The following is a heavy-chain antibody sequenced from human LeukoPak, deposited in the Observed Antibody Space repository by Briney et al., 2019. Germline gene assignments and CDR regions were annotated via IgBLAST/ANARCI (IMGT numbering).Heavy chain of an antibody. CDR2: ISSSSSYI. CDR1: GFTFSSYA. D-gene: IGHD2-21*02. J-gene: IGHJ4*02. CDR3: VRACGGDCYLADY. Sequence: GGSLRLSCAASGFTFSSYAMSWVRQAPGKGLEWVSSISSSSSYIYYADSVKGRFTISRDYAKNSLYLQMNSLRAEDTAVYYCVRACGGDCYLADYWGQGTLVTVSS. V-gene: IGHV3-21*01.